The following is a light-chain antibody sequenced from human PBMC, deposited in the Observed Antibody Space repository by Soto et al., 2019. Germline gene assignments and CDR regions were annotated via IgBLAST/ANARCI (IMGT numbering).Light chain of an antibody. CDR2: RTS. J-gene: IGKJ3*01. V-gene: IGKV3-20*01. CDR1: QSLSSIY. Sequence: EIVLTQSPGTLSLSPGQGATLSCRASQSLSSIYLAWYQQKPGQAPRLLIYRTSSRATGIPDRFSGSESETDFTLTISRLEPEDFAVYYCQQYGSSPPFTFGPGTKVDIK. CDR3: QQYGSSPPFT.